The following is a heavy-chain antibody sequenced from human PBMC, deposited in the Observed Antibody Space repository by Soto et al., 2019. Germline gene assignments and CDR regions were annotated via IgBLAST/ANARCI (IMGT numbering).Heavy chain of an antibody. D-gene: IGHD3-16*01. CDR1: GDSVSSGDYY. Sequence: LSLTCSVSGDSVSSGDYYWSWIRQPSGKGLEWIGHVYFSGSTNYIPSLKSRLTMSVDTAKNQFSLKLNSVTAADTAVYYCARIPVDTYMIYWSDPWGQGTQVTVSS. V-gene: IGHV4-61*08. J-gene: IGHJ5*02. CDR2: VYFSGST. CDR3: ARIPVDTYMIYWSDP.